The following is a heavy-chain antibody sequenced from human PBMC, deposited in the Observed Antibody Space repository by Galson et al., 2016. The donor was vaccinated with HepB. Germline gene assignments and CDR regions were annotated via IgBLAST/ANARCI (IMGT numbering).Heavy chain of an antibody. D-gene: IGHD1-7*01. Sequence: PALVTPTQTLTLTCTFSGFSLSTSGVGVGWIRQPPGKALEWLALIYWDDDKRYSQSLKSRLNITKDTSNNQVVLTMTNMNPVDTATYYCAQGIMDDAWNYAMFDYCGQGTLGNDSA. J-gene: IGHJ4*02. CDR1: GFSLSTSGVG. CDR2: IYWDDDK. CDR3: AQGIMDDAWNYAMFDY. V-gene: IGHV2-5*02.